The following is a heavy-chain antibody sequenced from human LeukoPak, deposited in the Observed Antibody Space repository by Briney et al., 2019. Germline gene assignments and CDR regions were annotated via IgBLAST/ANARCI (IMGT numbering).Heavy chain of an antibody. D-gene: IGHD5-12*01. Sequence: SETLSLTCAVYGGSFSGYYWSWIRQPPGKGLEWIGEINHSGSTNYNPSLKSRVTISVDTSKNQFSLKLSSVTAADTAVYYCARGRIGLWLRLAPPFDYWGRGTLVTVSS. CDR2: INHSGST. V-gene: IGHV4-34*01. J-gene: IGHJ4*02. CDR3: ARGRIGLWLRLAPPFDY. CDR1: GGSFSGYY.